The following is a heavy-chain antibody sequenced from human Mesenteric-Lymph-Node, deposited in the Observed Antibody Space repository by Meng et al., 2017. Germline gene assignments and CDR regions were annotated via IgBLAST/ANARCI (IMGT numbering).Heavy chain of an antibody. CDR1: GFTFDDYA. V-gene: IGHV3-9*01. D-gene: IGHD3-22*01. J-gene: IGHJ4*02. CDR3: ARDPPYDRYYYDSSGYS. Sequence: SLKISCAASGFTFDDYAMHWVRQAPGKGLEWVSGISWNSGSIGYADSVKGRFTISRDNAKNSLYLQMNSLRAEDTAVYYCARDPPYDRYYYDSSGYSWGQGTLVTVSS. CDR2: ISWNSGSI.